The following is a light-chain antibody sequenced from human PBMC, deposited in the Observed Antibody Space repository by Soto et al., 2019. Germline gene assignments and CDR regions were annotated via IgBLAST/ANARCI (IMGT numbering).Light chain of an antibody. Sequence: QSVLTQPPSASGIPGQRVTISCSGSRSNIGSNNVNWYQQLPGTAPRLLTFNNHLRPSGVPDRFSGSKSGTSASLAISGLQSQDEGDNYCAAWDDSLDGYVLGTGTKV. CDR1: RSNIGSNN. CDR2: NNH. V-gene: IGLV1-44*01. J-gene: IGLJ1*01. CDR3: AAWDDSLDGYV.